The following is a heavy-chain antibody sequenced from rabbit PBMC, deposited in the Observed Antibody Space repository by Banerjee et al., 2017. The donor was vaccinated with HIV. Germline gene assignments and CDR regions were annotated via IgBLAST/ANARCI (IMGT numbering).Heavy chain of an antibody. CDR3: ARDLYFPTSQYNL. CDR1: GFSFSDRDV. V-gene: IGHV1S45*01. Sequence: QEQLEESGGGLVKPEGSLTLTCKASGFSFSDRDVMSWVRQAPGKGLEWIGCIYAGSSGNTYYANWAKGRFTISKTSSTTVTLQMTSLTAADTATYFCARDLYFPTSQYNLWGQGTLVTVS. J-gene: IGHJ4*01. D-gene: IGHD1-1*01. CDR2: IYAGSSGNT.